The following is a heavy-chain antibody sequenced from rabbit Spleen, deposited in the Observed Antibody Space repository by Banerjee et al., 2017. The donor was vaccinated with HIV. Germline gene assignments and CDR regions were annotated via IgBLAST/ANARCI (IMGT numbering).Heavy chain of an antibody. J-gene: IGHJ4*01. CDR1: GFTLSSYY. CDR2: TEPIFGTT. V-gene: IGHV1S7*01. Sequence: QLVESGGGLVQPGGSLKLSCKASGFTLSSYYMTWVRQAPGKGLEWIGLTEPIFGTTYYANWVNGRFSISRENAQNTVFLQMTSLTAADTATYFCARDGAGGRYFALWGPGTLVTVS. D-gene: IGHD8-1*01. CDR3: ARDGAGGRYFAL.